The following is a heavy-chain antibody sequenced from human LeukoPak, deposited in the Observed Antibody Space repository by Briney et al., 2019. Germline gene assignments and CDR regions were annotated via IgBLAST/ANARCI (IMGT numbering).Heavy chain of an antibody. CDR1: GGSFSGYY. V-gene: IGHV4-34*01. D-gene: IGHD6-19*01. CDR3: ARGKVAVAGTSWFDP. J-gene: IGHJ5*02. Sequence: SETLSLTCAVYGGSFSGYYWSWIRQPPGKGLEWIGEINHSGSTNYNPSLKSRVTISVDTSKNQFSLKLSSVTAADTAVYYCARGKVAVAGTSWFDPWGQGTLVTVSS. CDR2: INHSGST.